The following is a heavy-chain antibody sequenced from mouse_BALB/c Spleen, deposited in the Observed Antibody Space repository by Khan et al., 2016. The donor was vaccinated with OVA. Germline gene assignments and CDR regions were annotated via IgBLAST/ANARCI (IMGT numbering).Heavy chain of an antibody. CDR1: GYSITSGYA. CDR3: ARGNYYGYYFDD. J-gene: IGHJ2*01. CDR2: ISYSGVT. V-gene: IGHV3-2*02. D-gene: IGHD1-1*01. Sequence: VQLKQSGPGLVKPSQSLSLTCTVTGYSITSGYAWNWIRQFPGNKLEWMGYISYSGVTSYTPSLKSRLSITRDSSKNQFFLQLNSVTTEDSATYYCARGNYYGYYFDDWGQGTTLTVSS.